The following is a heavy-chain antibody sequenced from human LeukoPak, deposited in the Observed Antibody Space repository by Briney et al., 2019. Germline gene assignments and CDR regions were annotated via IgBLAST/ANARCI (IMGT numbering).Heavy chain of an antibody. Sequence: QPGGSLRLSCAASGFTFSSYGMHSVRQAPGRGLGWVAIIWYDGSNKYHPDSVKGRITISRDNSKNTLYLQMNSRRAEDTAVYYCAKDAGYGSYWLDYWGQGTLVTVSS. CDR2: IWYDGSNK. J-gene: IGHJ4*02. CDR1: GFTFSSYG. V-gene: IGHV3-33*06. CDR3: AKDAGYGSYWLDY. D-gene: IGHD1-26*01.